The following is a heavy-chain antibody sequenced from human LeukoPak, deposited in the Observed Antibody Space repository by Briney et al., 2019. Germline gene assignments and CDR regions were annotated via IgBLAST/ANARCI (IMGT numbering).Heavy chain of an antibody. D-gene: IGHD1-14*01. CDR2: INWNGGST. CDR1: GFTFDDYG. V-gene: IGHV3-20*04. J-gene: IGHJ6*03. CDR3: ARTKNNYYYYYYMDV. Sequence: PGGSLRLSCAASGFTFDDYGMSWVRQAPGKGLEWVSGINWNGGSTGYADSVKGRFTISRDNAKNSLYLQMNSLRAEDTALYYCARTKNNYYYYYYMDVWGKGTTVTVSS.